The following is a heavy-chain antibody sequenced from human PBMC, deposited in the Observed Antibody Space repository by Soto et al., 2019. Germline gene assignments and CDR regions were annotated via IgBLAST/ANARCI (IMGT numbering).Heavy chain of an antibody. J-gene: IGHJ4*02. CDR3: ARDSKDYDILTGYYTPFFDY. Sequence: QVQLQESGPGLVKPSETLSLICTVSGGSVSSGSHYWSWIRQPPGKGLEWIGYIYYTGSTNYKPSLKSRVTISLDTSTNQSSLKLSSVTAADTAVYYCARDSKDYDILTGYYTPFFDYWGQGTLVTVSS. CDR2: IYYTGST. CDR1: GGSVSSGSHY. V-gene: IGHV4-61*01. D-gene: IGHD3-9*01.